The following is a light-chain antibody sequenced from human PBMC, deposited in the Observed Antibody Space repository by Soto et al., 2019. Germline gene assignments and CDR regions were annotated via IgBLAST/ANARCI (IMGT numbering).Light chain of an antibody. V-gene: IGLV2-14*01. CDR2: EVS. CDR3: SSYSSSSTQV. CDR1: SSDVGGHYY. J-gene: IGLJ1*01. Sequence: QSVLTQPASVSGSPGQSITISCTGTSSDVGGHYYVSWYQRHPGKAPKLMIYEVSNRPSGVSNRFSGSKSGNTASLTISGLQAEDEADYYCSSYSSSSTQVFGTGTKGTVL.